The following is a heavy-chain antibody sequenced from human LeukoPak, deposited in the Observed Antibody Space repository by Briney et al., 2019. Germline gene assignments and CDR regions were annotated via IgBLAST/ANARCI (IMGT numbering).Heavy chain of an antibody. CDR1: GGSISSYY. Sequence: PSETLSLTCTVSGGSISSYYWSWIRQPPGKGLEWIGYIYYSGSTNYNPSLKSRVTISVDTSKNQFSLKLSSVTAADTAVYYCARADDHGDYYFGYWGQGTLVTVSS. CDR2: IYYSGST. CDR3: ARADDHGDYYFGY. V-gene: IGHV4-59*01. J-gene: IGHJ4*02. D-gene: IGHD4-17*01.